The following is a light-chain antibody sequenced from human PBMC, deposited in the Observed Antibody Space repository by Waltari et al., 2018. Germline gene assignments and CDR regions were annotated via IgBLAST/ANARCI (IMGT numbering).Light chain of an antibody. J-gene: IGKJ5*01. CDR1: QSVRSSY. V-gene: IGKV3-20*01. Sequence: EIVLTQSPGSLSLSPGERATLSCRASQSVRSSYLAWYQQKPGQAPSLLIYGASIRATGIPDRFSGSGSGTDVTRTINRLEPEDFAVYYCQQHGSSPITFGQGTRLEIK. CDR3: QQHGSSPIT. CDR2: GAS.